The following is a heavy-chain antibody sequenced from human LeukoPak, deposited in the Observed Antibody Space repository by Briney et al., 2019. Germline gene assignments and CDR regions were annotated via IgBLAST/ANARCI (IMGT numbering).Heavy chain of an antibody. J-gene: IGHJ3*02. Sequence: SETLSLTCSVSGGPISNYYWSWIRQPAGKGLEWIGRTSSSGSTIYNPSLKSRVTISVGTSKNQFSLKLTSVTAADTAVYFCARVKYIVVTNAAFDIWGQGTMVTVSS. V-gene: IGHV4-4*07. CDR3: ARVKYIVVTNAAFDI. CDR2: TSSSGST. CDR1: GGPISNYY. D-gene: IGHD5-12*01.